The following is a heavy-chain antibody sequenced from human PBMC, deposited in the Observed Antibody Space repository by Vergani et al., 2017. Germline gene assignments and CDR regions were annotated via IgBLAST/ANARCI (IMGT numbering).Heavy chain of an antibody. CDR2: IKSDGSIT. D-gene: IGHD5-12*01. CDR3: VRARCSGPCFMSNWFDS. CDR1: GFSFSGYW. J-gene: IGHJ5*01. Sequence: VQLVESGGGVVQPGGSLRLSCAASGFSFSGYWMHWVRQSPEKGLVWVSRIKSDGSITNYADSVKGRFTISRDNAKNTLYLEMNSLRGDDTAIYYCVRARCSGPCFMSNWFDSWGQGTLVTVSS. V-gene: IGHV3-74*02.